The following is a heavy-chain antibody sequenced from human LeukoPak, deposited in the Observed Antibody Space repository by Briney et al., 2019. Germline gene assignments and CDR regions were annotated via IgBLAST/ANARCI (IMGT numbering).Heavy chain of an antibody. Sequence: GESLKISCKGSGYSFTDYWIGWVRRMPGKGLNWMGIVNPDDSDTIYSPSFQGQVTISADESITTAYLQWSSLKASDTAMYYCARLRWPRGGRSSFDYWGQGALVTVSS. V-gene: IGHV5-51*01. J-gene: IGHJ4*02. CDR1: GYSFTDYW. CDR2: VNPDDSDT. CDR3: ARLRWPRGGRSSFDY. D-gene: IGHD3-10*01.